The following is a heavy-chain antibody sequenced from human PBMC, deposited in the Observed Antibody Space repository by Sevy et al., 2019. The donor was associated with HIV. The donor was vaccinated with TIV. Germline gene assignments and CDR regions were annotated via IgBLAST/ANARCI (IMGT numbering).Heavy chain of an antibody. J-gene: IGHJ3*02. D-gene: IGHD1-7*01. CDR1: GFTFSSYW. Sequence: GESLKISCAASGFTFSSYWMSWVRQAPGKGLEWVAIIKQDGSEKYYVDSVKGRFTISRDNAKNSLYLQMNSLRAEDTAVYYCARDRITGTPTGDAFDIWGQGTMVTVSS. CDR2: IKQDGSEK. V-gene: IGHV3-7*01. CDR3: ARDRITGTPTGDAFDI.